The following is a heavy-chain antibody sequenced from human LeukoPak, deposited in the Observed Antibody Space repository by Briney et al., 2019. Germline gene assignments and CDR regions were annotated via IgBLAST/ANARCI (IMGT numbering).Heavy chain of an antibody. CDR3: ARGIYCSSTSCYNVLDY. CDR2: INHSGST. D-gene: IGHD2-2*02. CDR1: GGSFSGYY. J-gene: IGHJ4*02. V-gene: IGHV4-34*01. Sequence: SETLSLTCAVYGGSFSGYYWSWIRQPPGKGLEWIGEINHSGSTNYNPSLKSRVTISVDTSKNQFSLKLSSVTAADTAVYYCARGIYCSSTSCYNVLDYWGREPWSPSPQ.